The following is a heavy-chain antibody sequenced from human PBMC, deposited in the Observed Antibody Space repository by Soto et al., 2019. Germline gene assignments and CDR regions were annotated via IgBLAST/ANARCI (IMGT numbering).Heavy chain of an antibody. Sequence: QIRLVQSGAEAKKPGASVKVSCKTSGYTFINYGINWVRQAPGQGLEWVGWISTYNGNTEYAQKFQGRVTMTTDTATSTAYMEMRSLTADDTAVYYCARGGALVGPAAIQLWSDPWGQGTLVTVSS. CDR3: ARGGALVGPAAIQLWSDP. CDR2: ISTYNGNT. D-gene: IGHD2-2*01. CDR1: GYTFINYG. J-gene: IGHJ5*02. V-gene: IGHV1-18*01.